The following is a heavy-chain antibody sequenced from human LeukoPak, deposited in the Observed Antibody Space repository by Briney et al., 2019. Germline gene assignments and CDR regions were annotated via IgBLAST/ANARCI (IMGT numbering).Heavy chain of an antibody. CDR1: EFTFSSYG. CDR2: ISYDGSNK. D-gene: IGHD2-2*01. J-gene: IGHJ4*02. Sequence: GGSLRLSCAASEFTFSSYGMHWVRQAPGKGLEWVADISYDGSNKYYADSVKGRFTISRDNSKNTLFPQMNSLRAEDTAVYYCAKDQGYEEAMTRGYFDYWGQGTLVTVSS. CDR3: AKDQGYEEAMTRGYFDY. V-gene: IGHV3-30*18.